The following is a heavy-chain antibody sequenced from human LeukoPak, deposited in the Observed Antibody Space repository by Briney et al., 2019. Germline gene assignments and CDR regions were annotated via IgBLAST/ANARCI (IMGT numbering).Heavy chain of an antibody. CDR1: GGTFSSYA. CDR3: ASPLPAAILDYYYYGMDV. CDR2: IIPIFGIA. V-gene: IGHV1-69*04. J-gene: IGHJ6*02. D-gene: IGHD2-2*02. Sequence: SVKVSCKASGGTFSSYAISWVRQAPGQGLEWMGRIIPIFGIANYAQKFQGRVTITADKSTSTAYMELSSLRSEDTTVYYCASPLPAAILDYYYYGMDVWGQGTTVTVSS.